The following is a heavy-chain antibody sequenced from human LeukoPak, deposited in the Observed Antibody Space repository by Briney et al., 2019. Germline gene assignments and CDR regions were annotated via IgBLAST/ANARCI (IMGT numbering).Heavy chain of an antibody. J-gene: IGHJ6*02. CDR3: AKVPYSDYGSGRPPFMDA. D-gene: IGHD3-10*01. Sequence: GSSLILSCAASGFTFDDYAMHWVRQAPGKGLEWVSGISWNSGSIGYADSVKGRFAISRDNSRNTLYLQMNSLRAEDAAVYYCAKVPYSDYGSGRPPFMDAWGQGTTVAISS. CDR2: ISWNSGSI. CDR1: GFTFDDYA. V-gene: IGHV3-9*01.